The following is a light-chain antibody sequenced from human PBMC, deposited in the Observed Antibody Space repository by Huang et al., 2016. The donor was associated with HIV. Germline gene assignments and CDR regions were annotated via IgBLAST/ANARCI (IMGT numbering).Light chain of an antibody. CDR2: LGS. V-gene: IGKV2-28*01. Sequence: DIVMTQSPLSLPVSPGEPASISCKSSQSLLHNNGYIYLDWYLQKPGQSPHRLIFLGSYRASGVPDRFRASGSGTNFTLTISNVEADDVGIYYCMHALQGPRLTFGGGTKLEIK. CDR3: MHALQGPRLT. J-gene: IGKJ4*01. CDR1: QSLLHNNGYIY.